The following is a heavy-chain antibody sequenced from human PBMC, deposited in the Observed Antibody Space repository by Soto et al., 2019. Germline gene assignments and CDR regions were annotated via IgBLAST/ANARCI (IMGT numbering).Heavy chain of an antibody. J-gene: IGHJ3*02. V-gene: IGHV1-3*01. CDR3: ARDQTLRWPDPLDI. D-gene: IGHD4-17*01. CDR1: GYTFTSYA. Sequence: ASVKVSCKASGYTFTSYAMHWVRQAPGQRLEWMGWINAGNGNTKYSQKFQGRVTLTRDTSASTAYMELSSLRAEDTAVYYCARDQTLRWPDPLDIWGQGTMVTVSS. CDR2: INAGNGNT.